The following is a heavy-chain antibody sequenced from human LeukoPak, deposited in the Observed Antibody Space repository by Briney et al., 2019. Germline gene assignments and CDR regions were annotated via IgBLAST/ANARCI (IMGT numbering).Heavy chain of an antibody. CDR1: RYTFTNYG. D-gene: IGHD3-22*01. J-gene: IGHJ4*02. CDR3: ATQSNGYHYY. Sequence: ASVKVSCKSSRYTFTNYGISWVRQAPGQGLEWMGGFDAEDDETIYAQKFLGRVTMTEDTTTDTAYMELSSLRSEDTAVYYCATQSNGYHYYWGQGTLVTVST. CDR2: FDAEDDET. V-gene: IGHV1-24*01.